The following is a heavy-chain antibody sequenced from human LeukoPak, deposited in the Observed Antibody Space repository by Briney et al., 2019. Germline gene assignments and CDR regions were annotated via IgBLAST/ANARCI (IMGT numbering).Heavy chain of an antibody. CDR1: GFTFSTYT. Sequence: GGSLRLSCAASGFTFSTYTMNWVRQAPGKGLEWVSYISSSGSTIYYADSVKGRFTISRDNAKNSLYLQMNSLRAEDTAVYYCAREEGEDAFDIWGQGTMVTVSS. D-gene: IGHD3-16*01. CDR2: ISSSGSTI. J-gene: IGHJ3*02. V-gene: IGHV3-48*04. CDR3: AREEGEDAFDI.